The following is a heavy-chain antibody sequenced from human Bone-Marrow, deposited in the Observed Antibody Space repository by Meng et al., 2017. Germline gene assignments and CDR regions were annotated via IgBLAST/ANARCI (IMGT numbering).Heavy chain of an antibody. V-gene: IGHV3-53*01. CDR2: IYSGGST. J-gene: IGHJ4*02. Sequence: GESLKISCAASGFTFSSYEMNWVRQAPGKGLEWVSVIYSGGSTYYADSVKGRFTISRDNSKNTLYLQMNNLRAEDTAVYYCAREGPFGSGSFRFFDYWGQGTLVTVSS. CDR1: GFTFSSYE. CDR3: AREGPFGSGSFRFFDY. D-gene: IGHD3-10*01.